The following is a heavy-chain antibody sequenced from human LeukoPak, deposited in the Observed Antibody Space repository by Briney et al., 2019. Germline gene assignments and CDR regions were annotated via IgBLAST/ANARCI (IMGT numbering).Heavy chain of an antibody. CDR3: ARDPYGEGEPDY. D-gene: IGHD4-17*01. J-gene: IGHJ4*02. Sequence: PSETLSLTCAVSGGSISSGGYSWSWIRQPPGKGLEWIGYIYHSGSTYYNPSLKSRVTISVDRSKNQFSLKLSSVTAADTAVYYCARDPYGEGEPDYWGQGTLVTVSS. CDR2: IYHSGST. V-gene: IGHV4-30-2*01. CDR1: GGSISSGGYS.